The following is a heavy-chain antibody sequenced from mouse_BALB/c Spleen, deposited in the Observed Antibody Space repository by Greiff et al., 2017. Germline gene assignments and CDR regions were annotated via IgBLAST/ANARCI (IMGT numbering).Heavy chain of an antibody. V-gene: IGHV14-3*02. CDR1: GFNIKDTY. CDR2: IDPANGNT. Sequence: EVKLQESGAELVKPGASVKLSCTASGFNIKDTYMHWVKQRPEQGLEWIGRIDPANGNTKYDPKFQGKATITADTSSNTAYLQLSSLTSEDTAVYYCARNEGYPGWFAYWGQGTLVTVSA. D-gene: IGHD2-3*01. J-gene: IGHJ3*01. CDR3: ARNEGYPGWFAY.